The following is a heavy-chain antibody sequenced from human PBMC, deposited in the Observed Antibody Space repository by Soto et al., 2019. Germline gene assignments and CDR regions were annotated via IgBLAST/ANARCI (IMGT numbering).Heavy chain of an antibody. J-gene: IGHJ1*01. CDR3: AYSPPATVTTSAEYFQD. CDR2: VYWADDK. Sequence: QITLKESGPTLVKPTQTLTLTCTFSGFSLSTTGVGVGWLRQPPGKALEWLALVYWADDKRYSPFLKSRLTITKDNSKHKVVLRMTNMDPVDTATYYCAYSPPATVTTSAEYFQDWGQGTLGTVSS. V-gene: IGHV2-5*02. D-gene: IGHD4-17*01. CDR1: GFSLSTTGVG.